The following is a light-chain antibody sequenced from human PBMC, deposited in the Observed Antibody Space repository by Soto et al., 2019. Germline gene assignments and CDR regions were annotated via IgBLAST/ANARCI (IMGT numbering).Light chain of an antibody. J-gene: IGKJ2*01. CDR2: AAS. V-gene: IGKV1-39*01. Sequence: EIQMTQSPPSLSASPGDTITITCRTSQSIRSYLNWYQEKSGTAPRLLIYAASTLQDGDPSRFTHNGAGTDFTVTICSRRADDFATYFCQQTFRSPYTFGQETKLEI. CDR1: QSIRSY. CDR3: QQTFRSPYT.